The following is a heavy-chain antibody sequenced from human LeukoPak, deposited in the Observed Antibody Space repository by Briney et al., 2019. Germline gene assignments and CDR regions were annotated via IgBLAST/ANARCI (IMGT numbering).Heavy chain of an antibody. V-gene: IGHV3-21*01. Sequence: PGGSLRLSCAGSGFTFSRYSMNWFCQAPGKGLERVSSISSSSSYIFYADSVKGRFTISRDNANNSLYLQMSSLRAEDTAVYYCARDAQWLVPEGYYFYMDVWGKGTTVTVSS. CDR3: ARDAQWLVPEGYYFYMDV. CDR1: GFTFSRYS. CDR2: ISSSSSYI. J-gene: IGHJ6*03. D-gene: IGHD6-19*01.